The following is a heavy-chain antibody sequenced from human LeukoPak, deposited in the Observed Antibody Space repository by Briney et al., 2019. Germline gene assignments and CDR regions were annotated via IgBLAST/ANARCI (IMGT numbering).Heavy chain of an antibody. CDR3: ARGYCSPGSCYYYDY. D-gene: IGHD2-15*01. V-gene: IGHV4-59*01. Sequence: SETLSLTCTVSGGSMSNYFWSWIRQPPGKGLEWIGHIHYSGSTNYDPSLKSRVTISVDTSKNQFSLRLSSVTAADTAVYYCARGYCSPGSCYYYDYWGQGTLVTASS. CDR1: GGSMSNYF. CDR2: IHYSGST. J-gene: IGHJ4*02.